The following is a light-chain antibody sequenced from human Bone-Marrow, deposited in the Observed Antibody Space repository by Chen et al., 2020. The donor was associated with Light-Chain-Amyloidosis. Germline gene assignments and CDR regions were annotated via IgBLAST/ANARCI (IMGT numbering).Light chain of an antibody. V-gene: IGLV3-25*03. CDR3: QSADSSGTYEVI. CDR2: RDT. Sequence: SYELTQPPSVSVSPGQTARITCSGDVLPTKYDYWYQQKPGQAPVLVIHRDTEWPSGISERFSGSSAGTTATLTISGVQAEDEADYHCQSADSSGTYEVIFGGGTKLTVL. CDR1: VLPTKY. J-gene: IGLJ2*01.